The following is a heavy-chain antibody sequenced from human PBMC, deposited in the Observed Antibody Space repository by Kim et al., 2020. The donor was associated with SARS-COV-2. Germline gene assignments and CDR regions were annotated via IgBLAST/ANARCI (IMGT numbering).Heavy chain of an antibody. CDR1: GGTFSSYA. CDR3: ARDQEVYSSGWFGSGDGRAYYYYGMDV. D-gene: IGHD6-19*01. J-gene: IGHJ6*02. CDR2: IIPIFGTA. V-gene: IGHV1-69*06. Sequence: SVKVSCKASGGTFSSYAISWVRQAPGQGLEWMGGIIPIFGTANYAQKFQGRVTITADKSTSTAYMELSSLRSEDTAVYYCARDQEVYSSGWFGSGDGRAYYYYGMDVWGQGTTVTVSS.